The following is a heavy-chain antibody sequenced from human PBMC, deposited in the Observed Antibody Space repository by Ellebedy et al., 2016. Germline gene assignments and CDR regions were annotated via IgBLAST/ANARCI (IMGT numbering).Heavy chain of an antibody. CDR1: GFTFSNYG. CDR2: IIGSGGST. V-gene: IGHV3-23*01. D-gene: IGHD1-1*01. J-gene: IGHJ4*02. CDR3: ARNTTSVPFDY. Sequence: GGSLRLXXAASGFTFSNYGMTWVRQAPGKGLEWVSTIIGSGGSTYYADSVKGRFTISRDSSKNTVYLQMNSLTAEDTAVYYCARNTTSVPFDYWGPGTLVTVSS.